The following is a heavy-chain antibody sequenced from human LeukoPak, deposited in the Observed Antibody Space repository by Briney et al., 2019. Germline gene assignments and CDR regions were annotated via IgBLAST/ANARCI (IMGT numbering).Heavy chain of an antibody. D-gene: IGHD6-25*01. J-gene: IGHJ4*02. CDR2: INHSGST. Sequence: KPSETLSLTCAVYGGSFSGYYWSWIRQPPGKGLEWIGEINHSGSTNYNPSLKSRVTISVDTSKNQFSLQLNSVTPEDTAVYYCARDLSAIAAAYYFDYWGQGTLVTVSS. CDR3: ARDLSAIAAAYYFDY. CDR1: GGSFSGYY. V-gene: IGHV4-34*01.